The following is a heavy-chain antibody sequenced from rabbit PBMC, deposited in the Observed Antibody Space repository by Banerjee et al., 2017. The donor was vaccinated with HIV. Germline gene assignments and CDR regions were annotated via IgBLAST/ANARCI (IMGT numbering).Heavy chain of an antibody. CDR1: GFSFSSGYD. CDR3: ARDLAGVIGWNFDL. J-gene: IGHJ4*01. CDR2: IYVGSSGDT. V-gene: IGHV1S40*01. Sequence: GASLTLTCTASGFSFSSGYDMCWVRQAPGKGLEWIACIYVGSSGDTWYATWVNGRFTISRTSSTTVALQMTSLTAADTATYFCARDLAGVIGWNFDLWGPGTLVTVS. D-gene: IGHD4-1*01.